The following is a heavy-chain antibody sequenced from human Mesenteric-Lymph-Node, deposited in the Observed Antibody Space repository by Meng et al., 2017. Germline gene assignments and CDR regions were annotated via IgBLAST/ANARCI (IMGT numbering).Heavy chain of an antibody. D-gene: IGHD3-10*02. V-gene: IGHV6-1*01. Sequence: GPGLVKPFPTPSLTCASSGDMLSSNRAAWNWIRQSPSRGLEWLGRTYYRSKYYDDYALSVKSRITINPDTSKNQFSLQLNSVTPEDTAIYYCARDWGDVRGGFDFWGQGTLVTVSS. J-gene: IGHJ4*02. CDR2: TYYRSKYYD. CDR3: ARDWGDVRGGFDF. CDR1: GDMLSSNRAA.